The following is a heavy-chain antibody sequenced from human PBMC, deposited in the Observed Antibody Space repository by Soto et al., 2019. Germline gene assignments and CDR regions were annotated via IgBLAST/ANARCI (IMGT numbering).Heavy chain of an antibody. Sequence: QVQLQESGPGLVKPSETLSLTCTVSGGSISSYYWSWIRQPPGKGLEWIGYIYYSGSTNYNPSLKSRVTISVDTSTNQFSLKLSSVTAADTAVYYCARDLQYDFWSGSRLERTYYMDVWGKGTTVTVSS. V-gene: IGHV4-59*01. CDR1: GGSISSYY. D-gene: IGHD3-3*01. J-gene: IGHJ6*03. CDR3: ARDLQYDFWSGSRLERTYYMDV. CDR2: IYYSGST.